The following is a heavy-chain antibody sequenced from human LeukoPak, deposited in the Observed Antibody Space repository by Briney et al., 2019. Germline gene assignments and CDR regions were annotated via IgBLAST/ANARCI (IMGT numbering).Heavy chain of an antibody. CDR1: GFTFSSYS. CDR3: ARGYGSGSYYRDY. D-gene: IGHD3-10*01. Sequence: PGGSLRLSCAASGFTFSSYSMTWVRQAPGKGLEWVSSISSSSSYIYYADSVKGRFTISRDNAKNSLYLQMNSLRAEDTAVYYCARGYGSGSYYRDYWGQGTLVTVSS. V-gene: IGHV3-21*01. CDR2: ISSSSSYI. J-gene: IGHJ4*02.